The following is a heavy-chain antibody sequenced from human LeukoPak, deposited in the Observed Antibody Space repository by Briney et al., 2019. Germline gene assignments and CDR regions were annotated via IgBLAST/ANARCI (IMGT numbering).Heavy chain of an antibody. CDR2: ISTSSSYI. V-gene: IGHV3-21*01. CDR3: ARAWLGSGSYYPKYYYYYYMDV. CDR1: GFTFSSYS. D-gene: IGHD3-10*01. J-gene: IGHJ6*03. Sequence: GGSLRLSCAAYGFTFSSYSMNWVRQAPGKGLEWVSFISTSSSYIYYADSVKGRFTISRDNAKNSLYLEMNSLRAEDTAVYYCARAWLGSGSYYPKYYYYYYMDVWGKGTTVTVSS.